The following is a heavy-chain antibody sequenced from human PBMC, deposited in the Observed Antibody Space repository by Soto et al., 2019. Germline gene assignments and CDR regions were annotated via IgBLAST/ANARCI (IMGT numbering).Heavy chain of an antibody. D-gene: IGHD3-22*01. Sequence: QVQLVQSGAAVKKPGSSVKVSCKASGGTFSSYTISWVRQAPGQGLEWMGRIIPILGIANYAQKFQGRVTITADKSTSTAYMELSSLRSEDTAVYYCARAYYYDSSGYWGSMDVWGQGTTVTVSS. CDR3: ARAYYYDSSGYWGSMDV. CDR1: GGTFSSYT. CDR2: IIPILGIA. J-gene: IGHJ6*02. V-gene: IGHV1-69*02.